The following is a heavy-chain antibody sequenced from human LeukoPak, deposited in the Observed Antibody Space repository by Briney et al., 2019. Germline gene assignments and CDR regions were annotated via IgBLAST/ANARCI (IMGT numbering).Heavy chain of an antibody. Sequence: GESLKISCKGSGYSFTSYWIGRVRQMPGKGLEWMGIIYPGDSDTRYSPSFRGQVTISADKSISTAYLQWSSLKASDTAMYYCAKQSGAPYYSDSSGYFDYWGQGTLVTVSS. V-gene: IGHV5-51*01. CDR2: IYPGDSDT. CDR3: AKQSGAPYYSDSSGYFDY. D-gene: IGHD3-22*01. CDR1: GYSFTSYW. J-gene: IGHJ4*02.